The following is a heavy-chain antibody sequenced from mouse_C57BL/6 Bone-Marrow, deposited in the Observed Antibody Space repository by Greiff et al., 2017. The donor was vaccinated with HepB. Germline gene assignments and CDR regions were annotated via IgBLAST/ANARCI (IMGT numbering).Heavy chain of an antibody. Sequence: QVQLQQPGAELVKSGASVKLSCKASGYTFTSYWMQWVKQRPGQGLEWIGEIDPSDSYTNYNQKFKGKATLTVDTSSSTAYMQLSSLTSEDSAVYYCARGAYYSNQWFAYWGEGTLVTVSA. V-gene: IGHV1-50*01. J-gene: IGHJ3*01. CDR3: ARGAYYSNQWFAY. CDR2: IDPSDSYT. D-gene: IGHD2-5*01. CDR1: GYTFTSYW.